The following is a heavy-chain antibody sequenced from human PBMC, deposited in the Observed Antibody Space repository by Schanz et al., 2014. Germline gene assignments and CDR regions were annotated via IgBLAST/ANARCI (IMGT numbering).Heavy chain of an antibody. J-gene: IGHJ4*02. Sequence: QVQLVQSGAEVKKPGSSVKVSCKASRSTFSSYTISWVRQAPGQGLEWMGKIIPILGIANYAQKFKGRVTITADRSTSTACMEQSGLRYEDTAVYYCAREYGYSGTDFWGQGTLVTVSS. CDR3: AREYGYSGTDF. CDR2: IIPILGIA. D-gene: IGHD4-17*01. CDR1: RSTFSSYT. V-gene: IGHV1-69*08.